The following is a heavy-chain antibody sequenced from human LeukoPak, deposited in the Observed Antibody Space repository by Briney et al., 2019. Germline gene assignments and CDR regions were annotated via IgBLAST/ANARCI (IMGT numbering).Heavy chain of an antibody. Sequence: SETLTLPCTVSVDLICRSNDLGRWVPQPPAKGLEWIGNIYYSRSTYYKPSLETRVTISVDTPKTQFSLKLTPGTADAPHFYYSARHASLDGNWPRALDYWGQGSLVTVSS. V-gene: IGHV4-39*01. CDR3: ARHASLDGNWPRALDY. CDR1: VDLICRSNDL. J-gene: IGHJ4*02. CDR2: IYYSRST. D-gene: IGHD3-3*02.